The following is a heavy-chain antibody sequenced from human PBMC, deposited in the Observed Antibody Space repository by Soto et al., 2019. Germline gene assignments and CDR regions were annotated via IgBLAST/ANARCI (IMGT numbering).Heavy chain of an antibody. D-gene: IGHD5-18*01. CDR1: GYTFTSYG. CDR3: ARVSSTAMVDLYYFDY. V-gene: IGHV1-18*01. Sequence: ASVKVSCKASGYTFTSYGISWVRQAPGQGLEWMGWISAYNGNTNYAQKPQGRVTMTTDTSTSTAYMELRSLRSDDTAAYYCARVSSTAMVDLYYFDYWGQGTLVTVSS. CDR2: ISAYNGNT. J-gene: IGHJ4*02.